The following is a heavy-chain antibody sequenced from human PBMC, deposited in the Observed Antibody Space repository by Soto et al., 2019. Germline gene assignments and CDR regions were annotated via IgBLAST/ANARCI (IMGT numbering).Heavy chain of an antibody. CDR3: VRDFCRFAHDDSSGLFDY. D-gene: IGHD3-22*01. V-gene: IGHV3-7*01. Sequence: EVQLVDSGGGLVRPGGSLRLSCAASGFTFSSFWMSWVRQAPGKGLEWVANIKQDGSEKYYVDSVKGRFTISRDNAKNSLYMQMNCLRADDTAVDYCVRDFCRFAHDDSSGLFDYWGQGTLVTVSS. J-gene: IGHJ4*02. CDR2: IKQDGSEK. CDR1: GFTFSSFW.